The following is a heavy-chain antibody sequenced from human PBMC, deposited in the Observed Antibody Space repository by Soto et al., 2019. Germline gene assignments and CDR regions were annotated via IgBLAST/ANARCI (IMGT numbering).Heavy chain of an antibody. Sequence: PXETLCLTCSVSGVSISSGYYYWSWIRQPPGKGLEWIGNIYYSGNTYYNPSLKSRLIISIDTSKNQFSLKVCSVTAADKAVYYCVSSSLYGMDAWGKGNTLTVSS. V-gene: IGHV4-30-4*01. CDR2: IYYSGNT. CDR1: GVSISSGYYY. J-gene: IGHJ6*04. CDR3: VSSSLYGMDA.